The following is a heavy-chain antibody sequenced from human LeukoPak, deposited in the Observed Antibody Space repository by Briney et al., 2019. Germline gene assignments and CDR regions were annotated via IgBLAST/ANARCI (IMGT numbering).Heavy chain of an antibody. Sequence: GGSLRLSCAASGXTFRNAWVSWVRQAPGKGLEWVGLIKSKTDGGTTDYAAPVKGRFTISRDDSKSIAYLKMNSMKTEDTAVYHCTRGGVASATWGQGTLVTVSS. CDR2: IKSKTDGGTT. V-gene: IGHV3-15*01. CDR1: GXTFRNAW. D-gene: IGHD6-13*01. J-gene: IGHJ4*02. CDR3: TRGGVASAT.